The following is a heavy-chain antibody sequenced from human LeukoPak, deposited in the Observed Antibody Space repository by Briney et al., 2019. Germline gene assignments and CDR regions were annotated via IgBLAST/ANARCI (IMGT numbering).Heavy chain of an antibody. CDR2: IYTSGST. D-gene: IGHD1-1*01. Sequence: SETLSLTCTVSGGSISSYYWSWIRQPAGKGLEWIGRIYTSGSTNYNPSLKSRVTMSVDTSKNQFSLKLSYVTAADRAVYYWGVGGGDDGTGAFDIWGQGTMVTVSS. CDR1: GGSISSYY. V-gene: IGHV4-4*07. J-gene: IGHJ3*02. CDR3: GVGGGDDGTGAFDI.